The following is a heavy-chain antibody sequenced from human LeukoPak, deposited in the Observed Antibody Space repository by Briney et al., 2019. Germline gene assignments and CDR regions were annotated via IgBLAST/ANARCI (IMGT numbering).Heavy chain of an antibody. Sequence: GGSLRLSCAASGFTFSSYGMHWVRQAPGKGLEWVAVISHDGSYKYYADPVKGRFTISRDISKNTLYLQLNSLRAEDTAVYYCAKRYYDFPLDYWGQGTLVTVSS. CDR3: AKRYYDFPLDY. D-gene: IGHD3-3*01. J-gene: IGHJ4*02. V-gene: IGHV3-30*18. CDR1: GFTFSSYG. CDR2: ISHDGSYK.